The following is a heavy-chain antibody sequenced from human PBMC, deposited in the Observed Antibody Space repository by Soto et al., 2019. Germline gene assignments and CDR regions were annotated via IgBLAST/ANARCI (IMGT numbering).Heavy chain of an antibody. CDR2: IYYSGST. CDR1: GGSISSGGYY. D-gene: IGHD6-13*01. CDR3: ARSGETGFRSRIAAAGTVDY. J-gene: IGHJ4*02. Sequence: PSETLSRTCTVSGGSISSGGYYWRWIRQHPGKGLEWIGYIYYSGSTYYNPSLKSRVTISVDTSKNQFSLKLSSVTAADTAVYYCARSGETGFRSRIAAAGTVDYWGQGTLVTVSS. V-gene: IGHV4-31*03.